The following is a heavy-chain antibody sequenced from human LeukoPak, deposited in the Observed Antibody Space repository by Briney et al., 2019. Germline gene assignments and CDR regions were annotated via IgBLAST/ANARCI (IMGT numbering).Heavy chain of an antibody. V-gene: IGHV1-58*01. Sequence: SVKVSCKASGFTFTSSAVQWVRQARGQRLEWIGWIVVGSGNTNYAQKFQERVTITRDMSTSTAYMELSSLRSEDTAVYYCARGTPKTYYYMDVWGKGTTVTVSS. CDR2: IVVGSGNT. D-gene: IGHD1-1*01. CDR1: GFTFTSSA. CDR3: ARGTPKTYYYMDV. J-gene: IGHJ6*03.